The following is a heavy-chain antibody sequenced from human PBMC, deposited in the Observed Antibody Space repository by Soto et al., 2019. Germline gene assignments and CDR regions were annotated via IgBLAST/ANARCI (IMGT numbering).Heavy chain of an antibody. CDR3: ASLRLHLGEFPRFDY. D-gene: IGHD3-16*01. J-gene: IGHJ4*02. V-gene: IGHV4-59*01. Sequence: SETLSLTCTVSGGSISSYYWSWIRQPPGKGLEWIGYIYYSGSTNYNPSLKSRVTMSVDTSKNQFSLKLSSVTAADTAVYYCASLRLHLGEFPRFDYWGQGTLVTVSS. CDR1: GGSISSYY. CDR2: IYYSGST.